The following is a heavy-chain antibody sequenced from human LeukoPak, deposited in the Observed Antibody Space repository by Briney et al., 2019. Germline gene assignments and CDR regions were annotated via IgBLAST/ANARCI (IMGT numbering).Heavy chain of an antibody. V-gene: IGHV4-59*01. CDR2: IYYSGST. J-gene: IGHJ5*02. D-gene: IGHD3-10*01. Sequence: SETLSLTCTVSGGYISTYYWSWIRQSPGKGLEWIGYIYYSGSTDYNPSLKSRVTISIDTSKNQFSLKLSSVTAADTAVYYCARAVITVVRGVGDWFDPWGQGTLVTVSS. CDR1: GGYISTYY. CDR3: ARAVITVVRGVGDWFDP.